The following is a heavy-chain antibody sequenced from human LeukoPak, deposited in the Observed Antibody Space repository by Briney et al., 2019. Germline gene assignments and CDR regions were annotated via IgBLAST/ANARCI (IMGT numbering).Heavy chain of an antibody. CDR2: IYYSGST. CDR3: ARDGVDGDYLRYFDY. J-gene: IGHJ4*02. Sequence: SETLSLTCIVSGGSISSSGYYWGWIRQPPGKGLEWIGYIYYSGSTNYNPSLKSRVTISVDTSKNQLSLKLSSVTAADTAVYYCARDGVDGDYLRYFDYWGQGTLVTVSS. CDR1: GGSISSSGYY. V-gene: IGHV4-61*08. D-gene: IGHD4-17*01.